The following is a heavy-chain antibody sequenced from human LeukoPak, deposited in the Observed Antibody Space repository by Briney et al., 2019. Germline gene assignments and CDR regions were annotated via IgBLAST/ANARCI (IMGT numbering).Heavy chain of an antibody. CDR2: INPNSGGT. CDR3: ARTRSGGAVSYYFDY. CDR1: GYTFTGYY. D-gene: IGHD1-26*01. V-gene: IGHV1-2*02. J-gene: IGHJ4*02. Sequence: ASVKVSCKASGYTFTGYYMHWVRQAPGQGLEWMGWINPNSGGTNYAQKFQGRVTMTRNTSISTAYMELSSLRSEDTAVYYCARTRSGGAVSYYFDYWGQGTLVTVSS.